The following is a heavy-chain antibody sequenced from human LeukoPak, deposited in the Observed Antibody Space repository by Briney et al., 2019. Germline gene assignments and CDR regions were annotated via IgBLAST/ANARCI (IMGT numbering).Heavy chain of an antibody. V-gene: IGHV1-69*05. CDR1: GGTFSSYA. CDR2: IIPIFGTA. Sequence: SVKVSCKASGGTFSSYAISWVRQAPGQGLEWMGGIIPIFGTANYAQKFQGRVTITTDESTSTAYMELSSLRSEDTAVYYCVGGTYYDFWSGYYTLGYFDYWGQGTLVTVSS. D-gene: IGHD3-3*01. CDR3: VGGTYYDFWSGYYTLGYFDY. J-gene: IGHJ4*02.